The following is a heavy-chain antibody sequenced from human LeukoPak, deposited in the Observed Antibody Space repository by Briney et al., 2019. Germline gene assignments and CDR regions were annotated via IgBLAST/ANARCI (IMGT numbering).Heavy chain of an antibody. CDR3: ARGIWSVVVAANWWFDP. V-gene: IGHV1-2*02. Sequence: GASVKVSCKASGYTFTGCYMHWVRQAPGQGLEWMGWINPNSGGTNYAQKFQGRVTMTRDTSISTAYMELSRLRSDDTAVYYCARGIWSVVVAANWWFDPWGQGTLVTVSS. J-gene: IGHJ5*02. D-gene: IGHD2-15*01. CDR1: GYTFTGCY. CDR2: INPNSGGT.